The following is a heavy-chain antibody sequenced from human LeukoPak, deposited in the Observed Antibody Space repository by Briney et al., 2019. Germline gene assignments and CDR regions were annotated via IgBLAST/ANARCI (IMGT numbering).Heavy chain of an antibody. CDR1: GYTFTSYA. Sequence: ASVKVSCKASGYTFTSYAMHWVRQAPGQRLEWMGWINAGNGNTKYSQKIQGRVTITRDTSASTAYMELSSLRSEDTAVYYCARGATSYYYYYGMDVWGQGTTVTVSS. D-gene: IGHD4/OR15-4a*01. J-gene: IGHJ6*02. V-gene: IGHV1-3*01. CDR3: ARGATSYYYYYGMDV. CDR2: INAGNGNT.